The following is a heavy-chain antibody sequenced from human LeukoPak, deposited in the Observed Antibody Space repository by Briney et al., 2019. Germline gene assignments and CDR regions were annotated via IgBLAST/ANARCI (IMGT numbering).Heavy chain of an antibody. CDR1: GGTFSNYF. CDR2: IIPIFGTT. V-gene: IGHV1-69*13. Sequence: ASVKVSCKASGGTFSNYFIGWVRQAPGQGLEWMGWIIPIFGTTNYAQRFQDRVTITADESTSTVYMDLSSLRAEDTAVYYCARKGTSAALYYFDYWGQGTLVTVSS. D-gene: IGHD6-13*01. J-gene: IGHJ4*02. CDR3: ARKGTSAALYYFDY.